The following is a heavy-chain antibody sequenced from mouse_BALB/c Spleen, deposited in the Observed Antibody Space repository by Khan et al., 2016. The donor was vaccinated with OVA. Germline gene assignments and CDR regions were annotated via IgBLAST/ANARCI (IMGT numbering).Heavy chain of an antibody. Sequence: QVQLKQSGAELVRPGASVKLSCKTSGYIFTNYWIHWVKQRSGQGLEWIARIYPGTDNSYYNGKFKDRATLTADKSSSTDYMQLSSLKSEDSAVYICAREEALYYFDYWGQGTTLTVSS. D-gene: IGHD3-2*02. CDR2: IYPGTDNS. CDR3: AREEALYYFDY. V-gene: IGHV1-76*01. CDR1: GYIFTNYW. J-gene: IGHJ2*01.